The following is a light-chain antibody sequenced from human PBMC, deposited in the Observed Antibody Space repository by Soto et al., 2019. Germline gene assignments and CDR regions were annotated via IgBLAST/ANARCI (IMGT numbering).Light chain of an antibody. CDR1: QSISSW. CDR3: QQYNTALFT. V-gene: IGKV1-5*03. Sequence: DIQMTQSPSTLSASVGDRVTITCRASQSISSWLAWYQQKPGKAPKLLIYKASSSESGVPSRFSGSGSGTEFTLTISSLQPDDFATYYCQQYNTALFTFGPGTKVDIK. J-gene: IGKJ3*01. CDR2: KAS.